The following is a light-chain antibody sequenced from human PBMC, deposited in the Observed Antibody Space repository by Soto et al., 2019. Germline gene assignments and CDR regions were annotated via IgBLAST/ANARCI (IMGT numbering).Light chain of an antibody. CDR3: QQSGSSPPT. J-gene: IGKJ1*01. V-gene: IGKV3-20*01. CDR1: QIISSSY. CDR2: AAS. Sequence: EIVMTQSPATLSESPGERATLSCRTSQIISSSYLAWYQQKPGQAPRLLIYAASNRATGIPDRFSGSGSGTDFTLTISRLEPEDFAVYYCQQSGSSPPTFGQGTKVDIK.